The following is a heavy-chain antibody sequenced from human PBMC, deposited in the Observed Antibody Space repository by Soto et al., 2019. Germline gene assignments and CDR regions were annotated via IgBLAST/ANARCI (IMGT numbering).Heavy chain of an antibody. Sequence: QVQLVESGGGVVQPGRSLRLSCAASGFPFSSYGMHWFRQAPGKGLAWVALISYDGSNKFYTDSVKGRFTISRDNSKKTLYLEMSSLRAEDTAVYYCAGGQYYFDYCGQGTLVSVSS. J-gene: IGHJ4*02. CDR2: ISYDGSNK. V-gene: IGHV3-30*03. D-gene: IGHD1-26*01. CDR3: AGGQYYFDY. CDR1: GFPFSSYG.